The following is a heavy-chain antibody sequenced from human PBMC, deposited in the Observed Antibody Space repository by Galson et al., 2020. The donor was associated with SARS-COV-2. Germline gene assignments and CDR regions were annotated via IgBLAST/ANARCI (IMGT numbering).Heavy chain of an antibody. J-gene: IGHJ4*02. CDR2: ISYDGSNK. CDR3: ARPVGITGTTDVDY. CDR1: GFTFSSYA. V-gene: IGHV3-30*04. Sequence: GGSLRLSCAASGFTFSSYAMHWVRQAPGKGLEWVADISYDGSNKYYADSVKGRFTISRDNSKNTLYLQMNSLRAEDTAVYYCARPVGITGTTDVDYWGQGTLVTVSS. D-gene: IGHD1-20*01.